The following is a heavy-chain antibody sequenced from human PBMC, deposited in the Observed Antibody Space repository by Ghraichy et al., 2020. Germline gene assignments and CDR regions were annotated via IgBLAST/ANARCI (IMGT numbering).Heavy chain of an antibody. Sequence: GALRLSCAASGFTFSSYAMSWVRQAPGKGLEWVSAISGSGGSTYYADSVKGRFTISRDNSKNTLYLQMNSLRAEDTAVYYCAKDRGPPSTVVPDAFDIWGQGTMVTVSS. J-gene: IGHJ3*02. D-gene: IGHD4-23*01. CDR2: ISGSGGST. CDR3: AKDRGPPSTVVPDAFDI. V-gene: IGHV3-23*01. CDR1: GFTFSSYA.